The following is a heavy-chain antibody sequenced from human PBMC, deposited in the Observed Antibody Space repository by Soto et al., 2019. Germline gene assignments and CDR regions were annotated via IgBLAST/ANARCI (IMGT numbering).Heavy chain of an antibody. CDR2: ISWNADK. CDR1: EFSLSTSGVG. CDR3: AHTVPIVWDQYDY. Sequence: QITLKESGPTLVKPTQTLTLTCTFSEFSLSTSGVGVGWIRQPPGKALEWLALISWNADKHYRPSLKTRLTSTHDTSKNQVVLTITHMDPVDTAPYYFAHTVPIVWDQYDYWGQGTLVTVSS. J-gene: IGHJ4*02. D-gene: IGHD3-9*01. V-gene: IGHV2-5*01.